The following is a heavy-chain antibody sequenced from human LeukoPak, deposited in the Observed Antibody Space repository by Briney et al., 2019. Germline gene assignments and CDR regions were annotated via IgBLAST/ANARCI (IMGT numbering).Heavy chain of an antibody. CDR3: AHTPSFTY. D-gene: IGHD2-21*01. V-gene: IGHV2-5*02. Sequence: SGPTLVKPRQTLTLTCTFSGFSLSTSGMGVGWFRQPPGKALEWLTLIYWDDDKRYSQSLSSRLAITKDTSKNQVVLTMANVDPMETATYYCAHTPSFTYWGQGTLVTVSS. J-gene: IGHJ4*02. CDR2: IYWDDDK. CDR1: GFSLSTSGMG.